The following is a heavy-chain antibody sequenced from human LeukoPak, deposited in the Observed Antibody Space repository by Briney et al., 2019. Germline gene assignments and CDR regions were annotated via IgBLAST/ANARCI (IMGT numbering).Heavy chain of an antibody. J-gene: IGHJ4*02. CDR2: IYSGGST. CDR1: GITFSNYV. Sequence: GGSLRLSCAASGITFSNYVMSWVRQAPGKGLEWVSVIYSGGSTYYADSVKGRFTISRDNSKNTLYLQMNSLRAEDTAVYYCARHSSSSPGYWGQGTLVTVSS. V-gene: IGHV3-66*04. CDR3: ARHSSSSPGY. D-gene: IGHD6-6*01.